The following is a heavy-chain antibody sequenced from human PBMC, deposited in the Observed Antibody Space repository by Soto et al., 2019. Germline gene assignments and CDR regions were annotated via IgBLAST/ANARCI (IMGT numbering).Heavy chain of an antibody. J-gene: IGHJ6*02. V-gene: IGHV3-21*01. D-gene: IGHD3-3*01. CDR2: ISSSSSYI. CDR3: ARELLESLYYYYGMDV. Sequence: PGGSLRLSCAASGFTFSSYSMNWVRQAPGKGLEWVSSISSSSSYIYYADSVKGRFTISRDNAKNSLYLQMNSLRAEDTAVYYCARELLESLYYYYGMDVWGQGTTVTVSS. CDR1: GFTFSSYS.